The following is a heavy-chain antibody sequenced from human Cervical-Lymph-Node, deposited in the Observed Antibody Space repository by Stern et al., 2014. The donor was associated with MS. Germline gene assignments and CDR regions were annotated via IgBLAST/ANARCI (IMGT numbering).Heavy chain of an antibody. J-gene: IGHJ4*02. D-gene: IGHD6-13*01. V-gene: IGHV3-33*01. CDR1: GFSFSRYA. CDR2: IWYVGSDP. Sequence: QVQLVESGGGVVQPGRSLRLSCAASGFSFSRYAMHWVRQAPGKGLEWVALIWYVGSDPYYADSVTGRFTISRDNVKNTLYLQMNSLRAEDTAVYYCASAYSSSHYYFDYWGQGTLVTVSS. CDR3: ASAYSSSHYYFDY.